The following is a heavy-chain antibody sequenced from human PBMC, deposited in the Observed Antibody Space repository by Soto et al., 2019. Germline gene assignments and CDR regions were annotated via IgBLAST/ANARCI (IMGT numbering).Heavy chain of an antibody. Sequence: PGGSLRLSCAASGFTFSSHWMHWVRQAPGKGLMWVARIKTDGRIISYADSVKGRFTISRDNAKNTLYQQMNSLRDEDTAMYYCAGDVLVISDHWGRGTLVTVSS. J-gene: IGHJ5*02. CDR2: IKTDGRII. CDR3: AGDVLVISDH. CDR1: GFTFSSHW. D-gene: IGHD6-13*01. V-gene: IGHV3-74*01.